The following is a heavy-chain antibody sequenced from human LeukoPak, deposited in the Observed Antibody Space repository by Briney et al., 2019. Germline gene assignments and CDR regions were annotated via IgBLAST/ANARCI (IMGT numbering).Heavy chain of an antibody. Sequence: ASETLSLTCTVSGGSISSSSYYWGWVRQPPGKGLEWIGSISYRGSASYRPPLKSRVTISVDTSKNQLSLKLTSVTPADTAVYFCARPSSDGSYYYWGQGTLVTVSS. CDR2: ISYRGSA. V-gene: IGHV4-39*01. CDR3: ARPSSDGSYYY. CDR1: GGSISSSSYY. J-gene: IGHJ4*02. D-gene: IGHD1-26*01.